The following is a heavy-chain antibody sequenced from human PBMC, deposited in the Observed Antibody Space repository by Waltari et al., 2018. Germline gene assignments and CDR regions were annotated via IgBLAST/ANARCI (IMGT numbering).Heavy chain of an antibody. CDR3: ARVAVPYCGVDCYYTY. CDR2: ISYDGNYK. Sequence: VPLKESGGGVVQPGGSVRLSFAASGLACRGAGMYWVRQAPGKGLEWLAVISYDGNYKYYADSVKGRFTVSRDNSKNTLYLQINSLMPEDTAIYYCARVAVPYCGVDCYYTYWGQGTLVTVSS. CDR1: GLACRGAG. J-gene: IGHJ4*02. V-gene: IGHV3-30-3*01. D-gene: IGHD2-21*01.